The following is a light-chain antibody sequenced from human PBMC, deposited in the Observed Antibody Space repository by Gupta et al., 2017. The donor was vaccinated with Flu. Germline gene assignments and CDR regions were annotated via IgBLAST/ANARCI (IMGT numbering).Light chain of an antibody. Sequence: SSELTQDPAVSVALGQTVRITCQGDSLRSYYASCYQQKPGQAPVLVIYGKNNRPSGIPDRFSCSSSGNKASLTITGAQAEDEAYYYCNSRDSSGNLWVFGGGTKLTVL. V-gene: IGLV3-19*01. J-gene: IGLJ3*02. CDR3: NSRDSSGNLWV. CDR2: GKN. CDR1: SLRSYY.